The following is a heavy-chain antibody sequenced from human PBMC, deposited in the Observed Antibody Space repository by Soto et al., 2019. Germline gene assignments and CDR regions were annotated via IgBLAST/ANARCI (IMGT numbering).Heavy chain of an antibody. V-gene: IGHV3-23*01. J-gene: IGHJ4*02. CDR1: GFTFSSYA. Sequence: GGSLRLSCATSGFTFSSYAMVWVRQAAEKGLEWVASISNNGDTAYYADSVKGRFTISRGNSENTLYLQMNGLRADDTALYFCAKSRVFIGAIVTLLGSWGQGTQVTVSS. D-gene: IGHD3-16*02. CDR3: AKSRVFIGAIVTLLGS. CDR2: ISNNGDTA.